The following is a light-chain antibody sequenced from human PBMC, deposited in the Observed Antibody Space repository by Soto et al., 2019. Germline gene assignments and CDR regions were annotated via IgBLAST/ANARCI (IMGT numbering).Light chain of an antibody. CDR2: DST. Sequence: ETVMTQSPATLSVFPGEIAALSFSASKSIHTSLAWYQQKSGKPPRLVIYDSTLRANGVPDRFGGSRSGTEFTLTINSLEPEDFAVYYCQQRNVWPPITFGQGTRLEIK. CDR1: KSIHTS. V-gene: IGKV3-11*01. CDR3: QQRNVWPPIT. J-gene: IGKJ5*01.